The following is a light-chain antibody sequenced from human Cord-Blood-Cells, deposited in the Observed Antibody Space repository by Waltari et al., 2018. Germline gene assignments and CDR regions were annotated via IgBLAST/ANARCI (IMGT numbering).Light chain of an antibody. CDR2: DVS. CDR1: SSDVGGYNY. Sequence: QSALPHPASVSGSPGQPITIPSTETSSDVGGYNYVSWYQQHPFKAPKLMIYDVSNRPAGVSNRVRGSKSDNTASLTISGLQAEDEADYYCNSYTSSSSPVVFGGGTKLTVL. J-gene: IGLJ2*01. V-gene: IGLV2-14*01. CDR3: NSYTSSSSPVV.